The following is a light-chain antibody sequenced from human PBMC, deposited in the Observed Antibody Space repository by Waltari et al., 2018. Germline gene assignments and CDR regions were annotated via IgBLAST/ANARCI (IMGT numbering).Light chain of an antibody. V-gene: IGLV3-25*03. CDR3: QSADSSGSVV. J-gene: IGLJ2*01. Sequence: SFELTQPPSLSVSPGQTARITCSGDALSKPSPNWHQQRPGLAPVLVIYKDSERPSGIPERFSGSSSGTTVTLTISGVQAEDEADYYCQSADSSGSVVFGGGTKLTVL. CDR1: ALSKPS. CDR2: KDS.